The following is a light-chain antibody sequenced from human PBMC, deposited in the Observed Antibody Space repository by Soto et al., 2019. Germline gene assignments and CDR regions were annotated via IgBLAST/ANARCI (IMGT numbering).Light chain of an antibody. V-gene: IGKV2-28*01. CDR3: MQALQTPLT. Sequence: DIVMTQSPLSLPVTPGEPASISCRSSQSLLHSNGYNYLDWYLQKPGQSPQLLIYLGSNRASGVPDRFSGSGSGTDFTLKISRVEAEDVGVYYCMQALQTPLTFGGGTKAELK. CDR1: QSLLHSNGYNY. CDR2: LGS. J-gene: IGKJ4*01.